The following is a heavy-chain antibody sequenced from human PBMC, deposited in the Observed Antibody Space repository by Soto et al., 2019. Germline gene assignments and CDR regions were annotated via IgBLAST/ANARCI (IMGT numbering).Heavy chain of an antibody. Sequence: SVKVSCKASGGTFSSYAISWVRQAPGQGLEWMGGIIPIFGTANYAQKFQGRVTITADESTSTAYMELSSLRSEDTAAYYCARDSSAWPNYFDSWGQGTLVTVSS. CDR3: ARDSSAWPNYFDS. J-gene: IGHJ4*02. CDR1: GGTFSSYA. D-gene: IGHD3-22*01. V-gene: IGHV1-69*13. CDR2: IIPIFGTA.